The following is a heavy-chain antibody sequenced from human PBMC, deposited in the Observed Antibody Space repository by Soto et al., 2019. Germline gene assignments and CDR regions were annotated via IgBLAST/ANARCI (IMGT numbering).Heavy chain of an antibody. J-gene: IGHJ4*02. CDR2: IYPGDFDT. D-gene: IGHD3-22*01. V-gene: IGHV5-51*01. Sequence: GESLKISCQGSGYTFGIYWIGWVRQMPGKGLEWMGIIYPGDFDTRYSPSFQGQVTISADKSISTAYLQWSSLKASDTAMYYCARHLAYYYDSSGYYWFDYWGQGTLVTSPQ. CDR3: ARHLAYYYDSSGYYWFDY. CDR1: GYTFGIYW.